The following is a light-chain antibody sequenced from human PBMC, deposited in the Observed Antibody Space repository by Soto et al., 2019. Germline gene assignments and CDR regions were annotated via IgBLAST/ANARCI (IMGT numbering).Light chain of an antibody. CDR3: SSCTSDRIYV. CDR2: GVT. Sequence: QSALTQPTSVSGSPGQSITISCTGNHNDIGTYDYVSWYQQHPGRAPRLLIYGVTTRPSGIFDRFSASKSGLTASLTISGLQPEDEADYYCSSCTSDRIYVFGPGTKVTVL. CDR1: HNDIGTYDY. V-gene: IGLV2-14*03. J-gene: IGLJ1*01.